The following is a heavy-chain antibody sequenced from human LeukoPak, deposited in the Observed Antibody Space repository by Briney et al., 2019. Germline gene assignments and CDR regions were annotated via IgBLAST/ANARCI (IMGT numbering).Heavy chain of an antibody. CDR2: IDSSSSTI. V-gene: IGHV3-48*01. Sequence: PGGSLRLSCAASGFTFSTYSVNWVRQAPGKGLEWISHIDSSSSTISYADSVKGRFTISRDNAKNSLYLQMNSLGAEDTAVYYCARGRYYYYMDVWGKGTTVTVSS. CDR1: GFTFSTYS. CDR3: ARGRYYYYMDV. J-gene: IGHJ6*03.